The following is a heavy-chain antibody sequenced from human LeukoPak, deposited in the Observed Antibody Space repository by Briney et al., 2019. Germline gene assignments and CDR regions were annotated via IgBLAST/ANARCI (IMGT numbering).Heavy chain of an antibody. CDR1: GFTFSSYS. D-gene: IGHD3-10*01. Sequence: PGGSLRLSCAASGFTFSSYSMNWVRQAPGKGLEWVSSISSSSSYIYYADSVKGRFTISRDNAKNSLYLQMNSLRAEDTAVYYCARDEASPDLWFGEYTLLWYYYMDVWGKGTTVTVPS. CDR3: ARDEASPDLWFGEYTLLWYYYMDV. V-gene: IGHV3-21*01. J-gene: IGHJ6*03. CDR2: ISSSSSYI.